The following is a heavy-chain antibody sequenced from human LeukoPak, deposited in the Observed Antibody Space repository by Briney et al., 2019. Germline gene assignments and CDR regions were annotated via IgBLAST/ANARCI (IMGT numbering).Heavy chain of an antibody. D-gene: IGHD6-13*01. CDR3: ARKGSSWYYFDY. CDR1: GFTFSNYA. Sequence: GGSLRPSCAASGFTFSNYAMSWVRQTPGKGLECVSVVTGSGGDTYYTGSVNGRFTISRDNSKNTLYLQMNSLRAEDTAVYYCARKGSSWYYFDYWGQGTLVTVSS. J-gene: IGHJ4*02. V-gene: IGHV3-23*01. CDR2: VTGSGGDT.